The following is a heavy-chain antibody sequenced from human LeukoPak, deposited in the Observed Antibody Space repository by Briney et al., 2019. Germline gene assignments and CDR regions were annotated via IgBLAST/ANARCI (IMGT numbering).Heavy chain of an antibody. CDR3: ARGLITFGASFDY. V-gene: IGHV1-46*01. J-gene: IGHJ4*02. Sequence: ASVKVSCKASGYSFTSNYIHWVRQATGQGLEWMGMIYPRDGSTSYAQKFQGRVTVTRDTSTSTVHMELSGLRSEDTAVYYCARGLITFGASFDYWGQGTLVTVSS. CDR2: IYPRDGST. D-gene: IGHD3-16*01. CDR1: GYSFTSNY.